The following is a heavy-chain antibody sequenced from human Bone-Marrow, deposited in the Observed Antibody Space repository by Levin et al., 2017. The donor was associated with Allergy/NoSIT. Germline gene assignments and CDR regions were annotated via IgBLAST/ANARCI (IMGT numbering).Heavy chain of an antibody. J-gene: IGHJ4*02. Sequence: PGGSLRLSCAVSGGSISTHNWWSWVRQPPGKGLEWIGEIFHTGNTNYNPSLQSRVTMSLDKTKNQFSLNLGSVSTADTAVYYCAREKGAGTYMGFDYWGQGTLITVSS. CDR1: GGSISTHNW. D-gene: IGHD1-26*01. CDR3: AREKGAGTYMGFDY. CDR2: IFHTGNT. V-gene: IGHV4-4*02.